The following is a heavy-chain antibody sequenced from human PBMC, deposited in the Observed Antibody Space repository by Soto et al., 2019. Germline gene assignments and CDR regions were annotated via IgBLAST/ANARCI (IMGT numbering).Heavy chain of an antibody. J-gene: IGHJ6*03. V-gene: IGHV3-30*18. D-gene: IGHD7-27*01. CDR3: AKDHLGYYYYMDV. CDR1: GFTFSSYG. Sequence: GGSLRLSCAASGFTFSSYGMHWVRQAPGKGLEWVAVISYDGSNKYYADSVKGRFTISRDNSKNTLYLQMNSLRAEDTAVYYCAKDHLGYYYYMDVWGKGTTVTVSS. CDR2: ISYDGSNK.